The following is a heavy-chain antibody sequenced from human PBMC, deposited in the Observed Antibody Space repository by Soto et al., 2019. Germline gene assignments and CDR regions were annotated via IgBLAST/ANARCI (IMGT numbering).Heavy chain of an antibody. D-gene: IGHD2-2*01. Sequence: QVPLVQSGAEVKKPGSSVKVSCKASGGTFSSYAISWGRQAPGQGLEWMGGTIPISGTANYAQKFQGRVTITADESTSTAYMELSSLRSEDTAVYYCARSQGSSTSLEIYYYYYYGMDVWGQGTTVTVSS. CDR1: GGTFSSYA. CDR3: ARSQGSSTSLEIYYYYYYGMDV. V-gene: IGHV1-69*01. CDR2: TIPISGTA. J-gene: IGHJ6*02.